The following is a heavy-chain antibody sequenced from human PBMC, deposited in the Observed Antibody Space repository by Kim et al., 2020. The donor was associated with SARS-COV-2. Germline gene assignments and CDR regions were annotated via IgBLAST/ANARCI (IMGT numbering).Heavy chain of an antibody. D-gene: IGHD6-13*01. CDR2: IYHSGST. V-gene: IGHV4-4*02. J-gene: IGHJ6*02. CDR1: GGSISSSNW. CDR3: ARDRPSYSSSWDAWGGYYYGMGV. Sequence: SETLSLTCAVSGGSISSSNWWSWVRQPPGTGLEWIGEIYHSGSTNYNPSLKSRVTISVDKSKNQFSLKLSSVTAADTAVYYCARDRPSYSSSWDAWGGYYYGMGVWGQGNTVTVSS.